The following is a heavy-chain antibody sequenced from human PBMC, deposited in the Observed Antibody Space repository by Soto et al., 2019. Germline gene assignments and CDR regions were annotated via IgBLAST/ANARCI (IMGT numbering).Heavy chain of an antibody. V-gene: IGHV4-38-2*02. J-gene: IGHJ4*02. CDR2: IYHSGST. CDR3: ARDNSGWPFDY. CDR1: GYSISSGYY. D-gene: IGHD6-19*01. Sequence: SETLSLTCAVPGYSISSGYYWGWIRQPPGKGLEWIGSIYHSGSTYYNPSLKSRVTISVDTSKNQFSLKLSSVTAADTAVYYCARDNSGWPFDYWGQGTLVTVSS.